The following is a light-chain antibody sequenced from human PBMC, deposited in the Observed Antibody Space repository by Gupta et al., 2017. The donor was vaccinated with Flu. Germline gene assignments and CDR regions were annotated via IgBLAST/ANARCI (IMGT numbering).Light chain of an antibody. V-gene: IGKV1-9*01. J-gene: IGKJ4*01. CDR2: AAP. CDR1: QGISNY. CDR3: QQIYTFPLT. Sequence: DIQLTPSPSFLCPSLGDRVTITCRASQGISNYLAWYEQNIGRAPKVLIYAAPTLQSGVPSRLGGSGYGKEFIFTISSLKPEDFAAYYCQQIYTFPLTFGGGTKVEIK.